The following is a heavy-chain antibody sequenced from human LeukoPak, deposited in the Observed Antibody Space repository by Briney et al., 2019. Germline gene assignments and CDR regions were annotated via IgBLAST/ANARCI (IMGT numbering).Heavy chain of an antibody. CDR3: ARVGRAIAAAGFGAFDI. CDR2: ISSSGSTK. CDR1: GFTFSDYT. J-gene: IGHJ3*02. D-gene: IGHD6-13*01. Sequence: GGSLRLSCAASGFTFSDYTMNWVRQAPGKGLEWVSYISSSGSTKYYADSVKGRFTISRDNAKKSLYLQMNSLRAEDTAVYYCARVGRAIAAAGFGAFDIWGQGTMVTVSS. V-gene: IGHV3-11*01.